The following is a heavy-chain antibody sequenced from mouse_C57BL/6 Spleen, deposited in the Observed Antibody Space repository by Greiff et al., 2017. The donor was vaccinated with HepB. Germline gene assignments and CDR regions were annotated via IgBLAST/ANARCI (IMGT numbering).Heavy chain of an antibody. J-gene: IGHJ2*02. CDR2: FYPGSGSI. V-gene: IGHV1-62-2*01. CDR3: ARALQTAQAYDFDY. Sequence: QVHVKQSGAELVKPGASVKLSCKASGYTFTEYTIHWVKQRSGQGLEWIGWFYPGSGSIKYNEKFKDKATLTVDKSSSTVYMELSRLTSEDSAVYFGARALQTAQAYDFDYWGQGTSLTVSS. D-gene: IGHD3-2*02. CDR1: GYTFTEYT.